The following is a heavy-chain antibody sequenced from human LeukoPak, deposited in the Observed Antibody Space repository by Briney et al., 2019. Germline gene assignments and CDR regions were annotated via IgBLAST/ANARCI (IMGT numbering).Heavy chain of an antibody. CDR3: ARGRQLAYFDC. CDR1: GYTFTTYA. D-gene: IGHD6-6*01. V-gene: IGHV1-3*03. J-gene: IGHJ4*02. Sequence: EASVRVSCKASGYTFTTYAMHWVRQAPGQRLEWMGWINAGNGNTKYSQDFQDRVTFTRDTSASTAYMELSSLRSDDVAVYYCARGRQLAYFDCWGQGTLVTVSS. CDR2: INAGNGNT.